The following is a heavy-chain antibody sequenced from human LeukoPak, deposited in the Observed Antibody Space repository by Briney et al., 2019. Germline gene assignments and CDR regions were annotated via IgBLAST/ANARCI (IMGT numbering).Heavy chain of an antibody. D-gene: IGHD3-10*01. CDR3: ARQDYGSGSLINYYYYYMDV. J-gene: IGHJ6*03. V-gene: IGHV4-39*01. Sequence: SETLSLTCTVSGGSISGSSYYWGWIRQPPGKGLEWIGSIYYSGSTYYNPSLKSRVTISVDTSKNQFSLKLSSVTAADTAVYYCARQDYGSGSLINYYYYYMDVWGKGTTVTISS. CDR2: IYYSGST. CDR1: GGSISGSSYY.